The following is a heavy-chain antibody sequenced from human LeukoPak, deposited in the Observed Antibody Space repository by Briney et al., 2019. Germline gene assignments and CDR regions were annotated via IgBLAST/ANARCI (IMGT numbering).Heavy chain of an antibody. CDR2: IFPIFGTA. D-gene: IGHD3-10*01. CDR1: GGTFSSYA. J-gene: IGHJ6*03. Sequence: SVRVSCKASGGTFSSYAISWVRQAPGQGLEWMAGIFPIFGTANYAQKFQGRVTITADESTSTAYMELSSLRSEDTAVYYCAREWRFQGSGSYYTPYYYMDVWGKGTTVTVSS. V-gene: IGHV1-69*13. CDR3: AREWRFQGSGSYYTPYYYMDV.